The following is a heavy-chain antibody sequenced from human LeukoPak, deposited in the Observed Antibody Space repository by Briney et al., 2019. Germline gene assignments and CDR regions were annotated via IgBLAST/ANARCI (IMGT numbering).Heavy chain of an antibody. CDR1: GFTFSNYG. Sequence: GGSLRLSCAASGFTFSNYGMNWVRQAPGKGLEWISYISSSSLIYYADSVKGRFTISRDNAKNSLYLQMNSLRAEDTAVYYCAKGTRYSSSWLDYWGQGTLVTVSS. J-gene: IGHJ4*02. CDR3: AKGTRYSSSWLDY. V-gene: IGHV3-48*01. CDR2: ISSSSLI. D-gene: IGHD6-13*01.